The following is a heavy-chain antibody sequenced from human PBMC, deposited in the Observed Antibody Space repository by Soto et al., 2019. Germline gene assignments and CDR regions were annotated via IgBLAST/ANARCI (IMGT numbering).Heavy chain of an antibody. J-gene: IGHJ4*02. CDR1: GYTFTSYG. V-gene: IGHV1-18*04. Sequence: GASVKVSCKASGYTFTSYGISWVRQAPGQGLEWMGWISAYNGNTNYAQKLQGRVTMTTDTSTSTAHMELRSLRSDDTAVYYCARDQPAIRLDHSGWPIWGQGTLVTVSS. D-gene: IGHD6-19*01. CDR3: ARDQPAIRLDHSGWPI. CDR2: ISAYNGNT.